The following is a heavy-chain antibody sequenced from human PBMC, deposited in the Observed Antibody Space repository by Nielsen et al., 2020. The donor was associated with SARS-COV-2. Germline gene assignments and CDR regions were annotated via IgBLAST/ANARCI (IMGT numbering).Heavy chain of an antibody. Sequence: ASVKVSCKASGYTFTSYGISWVRQAPGQGLEWMGWISAYNGNTNYAQKLQGRITMTTDTSTSTAYMELRSLRSDDTAVYYCARGKEYSSSSSFDYWGQGTLVTVSS. D-gene: IGHD6-6*01. V-gene: IGHV1-18*04. CDR3: ARGKEYSSSSSFDY. CDR1: GYTFTSYG. CDR2: ISAYNGNT. J-gene: IGHJ4*02.